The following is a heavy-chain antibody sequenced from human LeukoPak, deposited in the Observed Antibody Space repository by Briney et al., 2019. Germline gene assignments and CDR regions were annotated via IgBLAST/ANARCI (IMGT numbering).Heavy chain of an antibody. CDR3: ARMTSGMGYYGMDV. CDR1: GYNFPTYW. J-gene: IGHJ6*02. D-gene: IGHD1-26*01. V-gene: IGHV5-51*01. CDR2: IYPADSDT. Sequence: RGESLKISCKGSGYNFPTYWIGWVRQMPGKGLEWMGIIYPADSDTRYGPSFQGQVTISADKSISTAYLQWSSLRASDSAIYYCARMTSGMGYYGMDVWGQGTTVTVSS.